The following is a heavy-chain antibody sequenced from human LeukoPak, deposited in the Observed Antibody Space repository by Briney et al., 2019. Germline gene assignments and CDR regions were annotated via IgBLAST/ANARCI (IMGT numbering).Heavy chain of an antibody. CDR3: AKGYGDYFSAFDY. CDR1: GFTFDDYA. J-gene: IGHJ4*02. V-gene: IGHV3-9*01. Sequence: QPGGSLRLSCAASGFTFDDYAMHWVRQAPGKGLEGVSGISWNSGSIGYADSVKGRFTISRDNAKNSLYLQMNSLRAEDTALYYCAKGYGDYFSAFDYWGQGTLVTVSS. CDR2: ISWNSGSI. D-gene: IGHD4-17*01.